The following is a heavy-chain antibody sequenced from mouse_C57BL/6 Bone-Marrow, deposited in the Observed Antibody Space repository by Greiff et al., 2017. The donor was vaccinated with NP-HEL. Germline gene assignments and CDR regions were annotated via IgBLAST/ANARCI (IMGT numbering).Heavy chain of an antibody. CDR2: IYPSDSET. Sequence: VQLQQPGAELVRPGSSVKLSCKASGYTFTSYWMDWVKQRPGQGLEWIGNIYPSDSETHYNQKFKDKATLTVDKSSSTAYMQRRSLTSEDSAVYYCARGRIYYGNSNYAMDYWGQGTSVTVSS. CDR3: ARGRIYYGNSNYAMDY. CDR1: GYTFTSYW. J-gene: IGHJ4*01. D-gene: IGHD2-1*01. V-gene: IGHV1-61*01.